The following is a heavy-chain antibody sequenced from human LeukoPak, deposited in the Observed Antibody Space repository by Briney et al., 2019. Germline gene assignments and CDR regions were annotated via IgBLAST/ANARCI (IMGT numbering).Heavy chain of an antibody. D-gene: IGHD2-8*01. Sequence: PSETLSLTCAVYGGSFRGYYWSWVRQPPEKGLDWIGEITRTGRINYNPALKGRVTMSLDTSKNQFSLELSSMTAADTAVYYCARGGGPCSNGECPPWFDPWGQGILVTVSS. CDR3: ARGGGPCSNGECPPWFDP. V-gene: IGHV4-34*01. CDR1: GGSFRGYY. J-gene: IGHJ5*02. CDR2: ITRTGRI.